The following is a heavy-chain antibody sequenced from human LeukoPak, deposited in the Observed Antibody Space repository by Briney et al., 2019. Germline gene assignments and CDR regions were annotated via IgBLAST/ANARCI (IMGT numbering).Heavy chain of an antibody. V-gene: IGHV3-21*01. Sequence: GGSLRLSCTASGSTFTRYRMNWVRQAPGKGLEWLSSIRSSSNEIYYADSVKGRFTISRDNAKNSVYLQISSLRAEDTAVYYCTRDLDLYNDAFDVWGQGTRVIVSS. CDR3: TRDLDLYNDAFDV. CDR1: GSTFTRYR. D-gene: IGHD1-14*01. CDR2: IRSSSNEI. J-gene: IGHJ3*01.